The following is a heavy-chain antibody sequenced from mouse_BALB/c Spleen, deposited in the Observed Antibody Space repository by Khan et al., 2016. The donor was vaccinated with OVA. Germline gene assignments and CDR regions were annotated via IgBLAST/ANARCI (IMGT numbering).Heavy chain of an antibody. CDR3: ARKYDYDEGLAY. CDR2: IWSGGST. CDR1: GFSLTSYA. V-gene: IGHV2-2*02. D-gene: IGHD2-4*01. J-gene: IGHJ3*01. Sequence: VELVESGPDLVAPSQSLSITCTVSGFSLTSYAIHWVRQPPGKGLEWLVVIWSGGSTDYNAAFISRLSISKDNSKSQVFFKMNSLQANDTAIYYWARKYDYDEGLAYWGQGTLVTVSA.